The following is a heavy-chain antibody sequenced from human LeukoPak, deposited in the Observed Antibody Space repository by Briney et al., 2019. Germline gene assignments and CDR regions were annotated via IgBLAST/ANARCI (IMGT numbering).Heavy chain of an antibody. Sequence: GGSLRLSCAASGFTFSNYAMSWVRQAPGKGLEWVSVIYSGGSTYYADSVKGRFTISRDNSKNTLYLQMNSLRAEDTAVYYCARGQNIPAWGQGTLVTVSS. CDR2: IYSGGST. J-gene: IGHJ4*02. D-gene: IGHD1/OR15-1a*01. CDR1: GFTFSNYA. CDR3: ARGQNIPA. V-gene: IGHV3-23*03.